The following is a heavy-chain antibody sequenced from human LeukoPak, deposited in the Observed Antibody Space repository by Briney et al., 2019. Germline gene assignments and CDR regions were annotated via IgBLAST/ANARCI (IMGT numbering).Heavy chain of an antibody. J-gene: IGHJ4*02. CDR3: AKACPPDY. CDR1: GFTFSSYA. CDR2: ISYDGSNK. V-gene: IGHV3-30*04. Sequence: GRSLRLSCAASGFTFSSYAMHWVRQAPGKGLEWVAVISYDGSNKYYADSVKGRFTISRDNSKNTLYLQMNSLRAEDTAVYYCAKACPPDYWGQGTLVTVSS.